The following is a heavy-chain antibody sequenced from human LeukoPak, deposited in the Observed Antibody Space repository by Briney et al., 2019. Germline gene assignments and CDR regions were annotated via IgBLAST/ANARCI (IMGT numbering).Heavy chain of an antibody. CDR2: INPNSGGT. J-gene: IGHJ4*02. V-gene: IGHV1-2*02. CDR3: ASRITGDYGDYFDY. CDR1: GYTFTGYY. D-gene: IGHD4-17*01. Sequence: ASVKVSCKASGYTFTGYYMHWVRQAPGQGLEWMGWINPNSGGTNYAQKFQGRVTMTRDTSISTAYMELSRLRSDDTAVHYCASRITGDYGDYFDYWGQGTPVTVSS.